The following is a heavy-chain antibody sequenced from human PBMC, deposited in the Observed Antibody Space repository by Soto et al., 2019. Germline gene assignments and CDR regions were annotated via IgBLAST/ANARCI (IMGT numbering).Heavy chain of an antibody. J-gene: IGHJ4*02. CDR3: AHSPCSGGTCYLFDY. V-gene: IGHV2-5*02. CDR2: IYWDDVQ. D-gene: IGHD2-15*01. CDR1: GFSLSTSGVG. Sequence: SGPTLVNATQTLTLTCTISGFSLSTSGVGVGWIRQPPGKSLEWLALIYWDDVQRYSPSLKTRLTITKDTSRSQVVLTMTNMDPVDTATYYCAHSPCSGGTCYLFDYWGQGTLVTV.